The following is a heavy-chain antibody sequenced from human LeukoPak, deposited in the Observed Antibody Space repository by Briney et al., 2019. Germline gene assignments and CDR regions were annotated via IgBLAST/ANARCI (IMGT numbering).Heavy chain of an antibody. CDR1: GFTFTSSA. CDR3: AAGCSGGSCPTHYYYYYGMDV. Sequence: SVKVSCKASGFTFTSSAMQWVRQARGQRLEWIGWIVVGSGNTNYAQKFQERVTITRDMSTSTAYMELSSLRSEDTAVYYCAAGCSGGSCPTHYYYYYGMDVWGQGTTVTVSS. J-gene: IGHJ6*02. V-gene: IGHV1-58*02. CDR2: IVVGSGNT. D-gene: IGHD2-15*01.